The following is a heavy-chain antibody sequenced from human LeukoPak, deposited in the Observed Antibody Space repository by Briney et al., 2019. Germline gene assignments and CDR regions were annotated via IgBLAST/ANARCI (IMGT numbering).Heavy chain of an antibody. Sequence: ASVKVSCKASGYKFTGYYMHWVRQAPGQGLEWMGWINPNSGDSHHAQKFQGRVTMTRDTSISTAYMELSRLRSDDTAVYYCASGYDSSGYYYRYWGQGTLVTVSS. V-gene: IGHV1-2*02. D-gene: IGHD3-22*01. CDR2: INPNSGDS. CDR3: ASGYDSSGYYYRY. J-gene: IGHJ4*02. CDR1: GYKFTGYY.